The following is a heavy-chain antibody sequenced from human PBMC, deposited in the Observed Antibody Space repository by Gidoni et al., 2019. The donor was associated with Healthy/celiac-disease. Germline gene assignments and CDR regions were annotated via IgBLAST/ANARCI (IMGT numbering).Heavy chain of an antibody. CDR1: GFTFSSYS. CDR3: ARERGGRLVDYGMDV. V-gene: IGHV3-48*02. D-gene: IGHD2-8*02. J-gene: IGHJ6*02. Sequence: EVQLVESGGGLVQPGGSLRLSCAASGFTFSSYSLNWVRQAPGKGLEWVSYSSSSSSTIYYADSVKGRFTISRDNAKNSLYLQMNSLRDEDTAVYYCARERGGRLVDYGMDVWGQGTTVTVSS. CDR2: SSSSSSTI.